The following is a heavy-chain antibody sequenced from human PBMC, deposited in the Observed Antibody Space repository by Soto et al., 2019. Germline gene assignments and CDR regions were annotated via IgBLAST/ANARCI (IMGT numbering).Heavy chain of an antibody. CDR1: GFTFNNYA. V-gene: IGHV3-23*01. CDR2: ISGGGDTT. Sequence: EVQLLESGGGLVQPGGSLRLSCAASGFTFNNYAMTWVRQAPGKGLEWVSAISGGGDTTSYADSVKCRFTVSRDGSKNPLYLQMRSLRAEDTALYYCAKGRGGSGSLTPRVDFWGQGTLVTVSS. D-gene: IGHD3-10*01. J-gene: IGHJ4*02. CDR3: AKGRGGSGSLTPRVDF.